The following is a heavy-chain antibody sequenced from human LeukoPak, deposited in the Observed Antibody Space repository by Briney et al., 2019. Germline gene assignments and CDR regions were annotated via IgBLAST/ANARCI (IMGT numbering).Heavy chain of an antibody. Sequence: SETLSLTCTVSGGSISSSSYYWGWIRQPPGKGLEWIGSIYYSGSTYYNPSLKSRVTISEDTSKNQFSLKLSSVTAADTAVYYCAGSSSSGWYEDDYWGQGTLVTVSS. V-gene: IGHV4-39*01. CDR2: IYYSGST. CDR1: GGSISSSSYY. J-gene: IGHJ4*02. CDR3: AGSSSSGWYEDDY. D-gene: IGHD6-19*01.